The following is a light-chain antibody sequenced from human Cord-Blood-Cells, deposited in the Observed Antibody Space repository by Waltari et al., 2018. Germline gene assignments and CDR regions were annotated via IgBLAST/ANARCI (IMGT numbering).Light chain of an antibody. J-gene: IGLJ1*01. CDR2: DVS. V-gene: IGLV2-11*01. Sequence: QSALTQPRSVSGSPGQSVTISCTGTSSDVGGYNYVSWYQQHPGKAPILMIYDVSKRPSGVPDRFSGSKSGNTASLTIPGLQAEDEADYSCCSYAGNYTYVFGTETKVTVL. CDR3: CSYAGNYTYV. CDR1: SSDVGGYNY.